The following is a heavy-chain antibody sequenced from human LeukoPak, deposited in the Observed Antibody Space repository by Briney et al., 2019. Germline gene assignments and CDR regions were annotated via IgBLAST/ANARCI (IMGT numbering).Heavy chain of an antibody. D-gene: IGHD1-7*01. CDR1: GFTFGDHG. CDR3: ARLNWNYESYMDV. V-gene: IGHV3-49*03. Sequence: GSLRLSCTTSGFTFGDHGMSWFRQAPGKGLEWVGFIRSKAYGGTSDYAASVKGRFTISRDDSKSIAYLQMNSLRAEDTAVYYCARLNWNYESYMDVWGKGTTVTVSS. CDR2: IRSKAYGGTS. J-gene: IGHJ6*03.